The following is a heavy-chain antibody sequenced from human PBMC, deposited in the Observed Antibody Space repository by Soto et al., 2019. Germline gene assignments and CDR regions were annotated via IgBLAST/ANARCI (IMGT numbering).Heavy chain of an antibody. V-gene: IGHV3-21*01. CDR3: AREGNDIIDY. J-gene: IGHJ4*02. D-gene: IGHD1-1*01. Sequence: GGSLRLSCAASGITFSSYSMNWVRQAPGKGLEWVSSISSSSSNTHYSDSVRGRFTISRDNAKNSLYLQMNSLRAEDTAVYYCAREGNDIIDYWGQGTLVTVSS. CDR1: GITFSSYS. CDR2: ISSSSSNT.